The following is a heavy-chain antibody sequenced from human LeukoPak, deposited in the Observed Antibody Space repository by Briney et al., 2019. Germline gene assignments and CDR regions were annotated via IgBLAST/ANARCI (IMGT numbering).Heavy chain of an antibody. J-gene: IGHJ4*02. CDR1: GFHVRINY. CDR3: AKESGSFYFDY. D-gene: IGHD1-26*01. CDR2: IFSGGST. Sequence: PGGSLSLSCAASGFHVRINYMNWVRQVPGKGLEWVSVIFSGGSTHYADSVKGRFTISRDKSRNTLYLQMNNLRAEDTAVYYCAKESGSFYFDYWGQGTLVTVSS. V-gene: IGHV3-53*01.